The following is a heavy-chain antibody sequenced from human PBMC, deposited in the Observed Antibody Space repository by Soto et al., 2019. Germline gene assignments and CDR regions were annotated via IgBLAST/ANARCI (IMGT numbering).Heavy chain of an antibody. J-gene: IGHJ4*02. CDR2: IYWDADK. V-gene: IGHV2-5*02. Sequence: QITLKESGPTLVEPTQTLTLTCTFSGFSLSTGGVGVAWIRQSPGKALEWLAVIYWDADKRYSPSLKNRLTVTKGTAKNLVVFTMTNMDPVDPATYYCAHTPFYGDKHDCWGRGTLIPVFS. CDR3: AHTPFYGDKHDC. D-gene: IGHD4-17*01. CDR1: GFSLSTGGVG.